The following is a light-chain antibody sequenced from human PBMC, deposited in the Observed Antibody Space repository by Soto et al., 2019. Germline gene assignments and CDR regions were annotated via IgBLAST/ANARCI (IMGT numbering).Light chain of an antibody. CDR2: DAS. Sequence: DIQMTQSPSTLSASVGDRVTITCRASQSISSWLAWYQQKPGKAPKLLIYDASSLESGVPSRFSGSGSGTEFTLTISSLQPDDFATYYCQQYNSLTWTFGQRTKVDI. CDR1: QSISSW. V-gene: IGKV1-5*01. J-gene: IGKJ1*01. CDR3: QQYNSLTWT.